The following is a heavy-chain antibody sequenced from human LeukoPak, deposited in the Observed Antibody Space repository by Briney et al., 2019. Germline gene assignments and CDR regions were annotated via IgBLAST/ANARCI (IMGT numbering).Heavy chain of an antibody. Sequence: ASVTVSFTASGYTFTSYAMHWVRQAPGQRLEWMGWINAGNGNTKYSQKFQDRVTITRDTSASTAYMELSSLRSDDTAVYYCARDIPSIYGYIYYYGMDVWGQGTTVTVSS. D-gene: IGHD5/OR15-5a*01. CDR3: ARDIPSIYGYIYYYGMDV. J-gene: IGHJ6*02. CDR2: INAGNGNT. CDR1: GYTFTSYA. V-gene: IGHV1-3*01.